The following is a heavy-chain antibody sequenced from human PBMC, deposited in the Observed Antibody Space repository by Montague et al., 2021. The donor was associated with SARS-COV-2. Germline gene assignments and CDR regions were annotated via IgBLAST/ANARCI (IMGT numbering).Heavy chain of an antibody. CDR1: GFDFINFY. Sequence: SLRLSCAASGFDFINFYMAWVRQAPGRGLVWISHISSSGTTILYADSLKGRFTISRDNIQKTLYLQMNSLRAEDTAVYYCARDGEIVAVGYYFDSWGQGTLVTASS. CDR2: ISSSGTTI. J-gene: IGHJ4*02. CDR3: ARDGEIVAVGYYFDS. V-gene: IGHV3-11*04. D-gene: IGHD3-22*01.